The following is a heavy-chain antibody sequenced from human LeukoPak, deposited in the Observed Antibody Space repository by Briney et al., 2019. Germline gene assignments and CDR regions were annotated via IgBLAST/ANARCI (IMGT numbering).Heavy chain of an antibody. CDR2: INPRGGDI. Sequence: GASVKVSCKPSGYSFLSYYIHWVRQAPGQGLEWMGIINPRGGDINYSQKFQGRVTMTRDTSTSTVYMELSSLRSEDTAVYYCARGRAAAGSGWFDPWGQGTLVTVSS. D-gene: IGHD6-13*01. V-gene: IGHV1-46*01. CDR3: ARGRAAAGSGWFDP. CDR1: GYSFLSYY. J-gene: IGHJ5*02.